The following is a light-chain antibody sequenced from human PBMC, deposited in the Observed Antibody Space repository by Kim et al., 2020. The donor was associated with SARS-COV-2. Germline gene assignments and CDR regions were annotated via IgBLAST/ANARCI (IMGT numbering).Light chain of an antibody. CDR3: QQRSNWPLT. CDR2: DAS. V-gene: IGKV3-11*01. Sequence: EIVSTQSPATLSLSPGERATLSFRASQSVSSYLAWYQQKPGQAPRLLIYDASNSATGIPARFSGSGSGTDFTLTISSLEPEDFAVYYCQQRSNWPLTFGGGTKVYIK. J-gene: IGKJ4*01. CDR1: QSVSSY.